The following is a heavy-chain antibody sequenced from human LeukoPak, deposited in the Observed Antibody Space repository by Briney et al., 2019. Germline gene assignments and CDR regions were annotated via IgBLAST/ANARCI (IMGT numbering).Heavy chain of an antibody. Sequence: PGGSLRLSCAASGFTFSSYAMHWVRQAPGKGLEWVVVISYDGSNKYYADSVKGRFTISRDNSKNTLYLQMNSLRAEDTAVYYCAKGPETGRFDYWGQGTLVTVSS. CDR2: ISYDGSNK. V-gene: IGHV3-30-3*01. J-gene: IGHJ4*02. D-gene: IGHD1-14*01. CDR1: GFTFSSYA. CDR3: AKGPETGRFDY.